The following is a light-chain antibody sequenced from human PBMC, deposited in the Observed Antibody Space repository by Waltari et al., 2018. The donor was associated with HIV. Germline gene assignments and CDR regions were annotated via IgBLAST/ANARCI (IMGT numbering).Light chain of an antibody. V-gene: IGLV1-40*01. CDR2: AXX. J-gene: IGLJ1*01. Sequence: SVITXTPSVSGAPGQRVTIXCNXSSSTIXEGFDVHWYQQLPGIAPKLLIYAXXSRHSGVPYXFSXSKSGTSASLAITGLQAEDEADYYCQSYDSXLXXXVFASGTRVTVL. CDR3: QSYDSXLXXXV. CDR1: SSTIXEGFD.